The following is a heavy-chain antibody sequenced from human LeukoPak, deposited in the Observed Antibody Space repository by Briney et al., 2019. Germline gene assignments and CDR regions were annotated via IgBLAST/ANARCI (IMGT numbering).Heavy chain of an antibody. V-gene: IGHV1-8*01. Sequence: ASVKVSCKASGYTFTSHDINWVRQATGQGLEWMGWMSLNSGDTGYAQKFQGRVTMASDSSISTAYMELSSLRSEDTAIYYCVRTPPNWGFDYWGQGTLVTVSP. D-gene: IGHD7-27*01. J-gene: IGHJ4*02. CDR1: GYTFTSHD. CDR2: MSLNSGDT. CDR3: VRTPPNWGFDY.